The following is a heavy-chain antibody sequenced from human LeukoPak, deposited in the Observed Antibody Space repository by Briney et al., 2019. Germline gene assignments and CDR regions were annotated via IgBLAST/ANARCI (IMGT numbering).Heavy chain of an antibody. V-gene: IGHV3-30*02. J-gene: IGHJ4*02. Sequence: GGSLRLSCAASGFTFSSYGMHWVRQAPGKGLEWVAFIRYDGSNKYYADSVKGRFTISRDNSKNTLYLQMNSLRAEDTAVYYCAKDMGPAAGFFDYWGQGTLVTVSS. CDR1: GFTFSSYG. D-gene: IGHD6-13*01. CDR3: AKDMGPAAGFFDY. CDR2: IRYDGSNK.